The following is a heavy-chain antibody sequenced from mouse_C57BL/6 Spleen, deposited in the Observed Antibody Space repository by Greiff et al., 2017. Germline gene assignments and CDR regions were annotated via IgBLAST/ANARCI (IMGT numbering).Heavy chain of an antibody. CDR3: ARTYDNYVNFDV. CDR1: GYTFTDYY. V-gene: IGHV1-26*01. D-gene: IGHD2-1*01. Sequence: EVQLQQSGPELVKPGASVKISCKASGYTFTDYYMNWVKQSHGKSLEWIGDINPNNGGTSYNQKFKGKATLTVDKSSSTAYMELRSLTSEDSAVYYCARTYDNYVNFDVWGTGTTVTVSS. J-gene: IGHJ1*03. CDR2: INPNNGGT.